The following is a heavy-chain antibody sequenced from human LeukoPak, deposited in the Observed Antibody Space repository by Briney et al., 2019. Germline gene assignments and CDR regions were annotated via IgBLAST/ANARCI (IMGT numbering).Heavy chain of an antibody. CDR3: ARLTGYDWESSYDY. D-gene: IGHD5-12*01. Sequence: PSETLSLTCTASGGSISSYYWSWIRQPPGKGPEWVWYIYYSGRTNHNPSFNSRVAKSVDTSKNQFSLKLSSVTAADTAVYYCARLTGYDWESSYDYWGQGTLVTVSS. V-gene: IGHV4-59*01. CDR1: GGSISSYY. CDR2: IYYSGRT. J-gene: IGHJ4*02.